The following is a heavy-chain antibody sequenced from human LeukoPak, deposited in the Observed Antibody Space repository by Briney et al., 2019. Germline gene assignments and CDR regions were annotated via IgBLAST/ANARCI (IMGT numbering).Heavy chain of an antibody. CDR2: ISAYNGNT. CDR3: ARDGDIVLMVYEDWFDH. V-gene: IGHV1-18*01. CDR1: GYTFTSYG. Sequence: ASVKVSCKASGYTFTSYGISWVRQAPGQGLEWMGWISAYNGNTNYAQKLQGRVTMTTDTSTSTAYMELRSLRSDDTAVYYCARDGDIVLMVYEDWFDHWGQGTLVTVSS. D-gene: IGHD2-8*01. J-gene: IGHJ5*02.